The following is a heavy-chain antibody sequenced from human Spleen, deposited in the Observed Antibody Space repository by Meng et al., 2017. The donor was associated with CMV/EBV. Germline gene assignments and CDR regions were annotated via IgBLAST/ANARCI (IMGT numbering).Heavy chain of an antibody. CDR2: IRYDAGSNK. CDR3: ARDVAARPEYYFDY. V-gene: IGHV3-30*02. J-gene: IGHJ4*02. D-gene: IGHD6-6*01. Sequence: GESLKISCAASGFSFGNFAMHWVRQAPGKGLEWVAFIRYDAGSNKYYADSVKGRFTISRDNSKNTLYLQMNSLRAEDTAVYYCARDVAARPEYYFDYWGQGTLVTVSS. CDR1: GFSFGNFA.